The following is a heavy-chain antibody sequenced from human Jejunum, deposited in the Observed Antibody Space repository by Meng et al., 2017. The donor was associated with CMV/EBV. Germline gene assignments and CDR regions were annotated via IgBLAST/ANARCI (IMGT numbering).Heavy chain of an antibody. D-gene: IGHD4-23*01. CDR3: ARDYGGNSGWFDP. J-gene: IGHJ5*02. CDR2: MNPTSGNT. CDR1: GYPFTNYD. Sequence: SGYPFTNYDINWVRQATGQGLEWMGWMNPTSGNTGSAQKFQGRVILTRDISISTAYMELSNLRSEDSAIYYCARDYGGNSGWFDPWGQGTRVTVSS. V-gene: IGHV1-8*01.